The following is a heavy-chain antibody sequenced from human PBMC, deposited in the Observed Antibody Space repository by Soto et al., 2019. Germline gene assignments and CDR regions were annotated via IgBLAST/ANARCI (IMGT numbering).Heavy chain of an antibody. CDR1: GFTFSSYS. CDR3: AREFYCSGGSCYYFDY. V-gene: IGHV3-21*01. CDR2: ISSSSSYI. D-gene: IGHD2-15*01. Sequence: GGSLRLSCAASGFTFSSYSMNWVRQAPGKGLEWVSSISSSSSYIYYADSVKGRFTISRDNAKNSLYLQMNSLRAEDTAVYYCAREFYCSGGSCYYFDYWGQGTLVTVSS. J-gene: IGHJ4*02.